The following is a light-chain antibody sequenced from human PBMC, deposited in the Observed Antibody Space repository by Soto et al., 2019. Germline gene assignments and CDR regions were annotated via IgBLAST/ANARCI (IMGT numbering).Light chain of an antibody. CDR3: ASWDDRLGAVI. CDR1: SSNIGGTNY. J-gene: IGLJ2*01. V-gene: IGLV1-47*02. Sequence: QSVLTQPPSASGTPGQRVFISCSGSSSNIGGTNYAYWYQQLPGAAPKLLMHSNKLRPSGVPERISGSKSGTSASLAISGLRSEDEAVYYCASWDDRLGAVIFGGGTKVTVL. CDR2: SNK.